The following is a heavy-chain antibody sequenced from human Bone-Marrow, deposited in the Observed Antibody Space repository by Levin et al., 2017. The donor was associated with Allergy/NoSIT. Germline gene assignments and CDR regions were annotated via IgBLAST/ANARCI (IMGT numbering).Heavy chain of an antibody. CDR3: AKRNFYYGLDV. CDR2: ISWNGGII. CDR1: GLKFDDYS. Sequence: RAGGSLRLSCAASGLKFDDYSFHWIRQAPGKGLEWISTISWNGGIIYYADTVKGRFTISRDNANNALFLQMSSLRADDTALYYCAKRNFYYGLDVWGRGTAVTVSS. V-gene: IGHV3-9*01. J-gene: IGHJ6*02.